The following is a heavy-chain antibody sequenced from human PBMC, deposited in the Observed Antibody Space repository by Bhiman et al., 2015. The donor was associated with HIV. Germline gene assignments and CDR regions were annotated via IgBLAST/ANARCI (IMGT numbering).Heavy chain of an antibody. CDR3: ATEPGGTTQGRFDF. CDR2: ISSSSSYI. Sequence: EVQLVESGGGLVNPGGSLRVSCAVTGFIFSNAWMSWVRQAPGKGLEWVSSISSSSSYIYYADSVKGRFSISRDNAKNSLYLQMNSLRAEDTAVYYCATEPGGTTQGRFDFWGQGTLVTVSS. J-gene: IGHJ4*02. D-gene: IGHD1-7*01. V-gene: IGHV3-21*03. CDR1: GFIFSNAW.